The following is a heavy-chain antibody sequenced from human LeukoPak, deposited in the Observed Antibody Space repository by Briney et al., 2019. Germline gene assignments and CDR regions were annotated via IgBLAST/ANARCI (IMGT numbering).Heavy chain of an antibody. CDR1: GGSFSGYY. D-gene: IGHD3-10*01. J-gene: IGHJ4*02. V-gene: IGHV4-34*01. Sequence: SETLSLTCAVYGGSFSGYYWSWIRQPPRPGLERIGEINHSGSTNYNPSLKSRVTISVDTSKNQFFLKLSSVTAADTAVCYCARLRRYYGSGSYYNKYYFDYWGQGTLVTVSS. CDR2: INHSGST. CDR3: ARLRRYYGSGSYYNKYYFDY.